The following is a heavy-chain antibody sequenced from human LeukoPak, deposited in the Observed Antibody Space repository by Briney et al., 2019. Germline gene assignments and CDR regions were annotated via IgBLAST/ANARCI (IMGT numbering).Heavy chain of an antibody. CDR2: IIPTFGTA. CDR3: AREAVAYTSYYFDY. Sequence: SVKVSCKASGDTFSSYAITWVRQAPGQGLEWMGRIIPTFGTANYAQRFQGRVTITADKSTSTAYMELSSLRSEDTAVHYCAREAVAYTSYYFDYWGQGTLVTVSS. D-gene: IGHD4-23*01. V-gene: IGHV1-69*06. CDR1: GDTFSSYA. J-gene: IGHJ4*02.